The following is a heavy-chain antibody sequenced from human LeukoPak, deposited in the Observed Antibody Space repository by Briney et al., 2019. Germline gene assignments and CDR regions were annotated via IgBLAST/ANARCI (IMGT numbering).Heavy chain of an antibody. Sequence: PSETLSLTCAVYGGYFSGYYWSWIRQPPGKGLEWIGEINHSGSTNYNPSLKSRVTISVDTSKNQFSLKLSSVTAADTAMYFCARDISGGDAFDVWGQGTMVTVSS. CDR1: GGYFSGYY. CDR3: ARDISGGDAFDV. V-gene: IGHV4-34*01. CDR2: INHSGST. D-gene: IGHD3-10*01. J-gene: IGHJ3*01.